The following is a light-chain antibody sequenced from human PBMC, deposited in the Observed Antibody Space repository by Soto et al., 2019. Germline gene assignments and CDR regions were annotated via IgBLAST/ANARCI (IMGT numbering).Light chain of an antibody. CDR1: SSNLGSNT. J-gene: IGLJ2*01. Sequence: QSALTQPPSASGTPGQRVTISCSGSSSNLGSNTVNWYQHLPGTAPKLLIYSNNQRPSGVPDRFSGSKSGTSVSLAISGLQSEDEADYYCATWDDSLNGVVFGGGTKLTVL. CDR3: ATWDDSLNGVV. CDR2: SNN. V-gene: IGLV1-44*01.